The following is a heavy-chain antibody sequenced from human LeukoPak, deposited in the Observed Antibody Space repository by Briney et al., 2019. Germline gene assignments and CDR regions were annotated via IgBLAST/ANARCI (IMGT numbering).Heavy chain of an antibody. CDR2: MNPKSGNT. CDR1: GYTFTSYD. D-gene: IGHD1-7*01. Sequence: ASVKVSCKASGYTFTSYDIKLVRQATGPGLEWMGWMNPKSGNTAYAQKFQGRVTMTRNTSINTAYMELSSLRSEDTAVYYCAREKLELLDYWGQGTLVSVSS. CDR3: AREKLELLDY. J-gene: IGHJ4*02. V-gene: IGHV1-8*01.